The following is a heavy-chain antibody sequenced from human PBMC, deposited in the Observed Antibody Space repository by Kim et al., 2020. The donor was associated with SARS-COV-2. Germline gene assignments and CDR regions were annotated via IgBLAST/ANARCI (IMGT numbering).Heavy chain of an antibody. Sequence: GGSLRLSCAASGFTFSSYSMNWVRQAPGKGLEWVSSISSSSSYIYYADSVKGRFTISRDNAKNSLYLQMNSLRAEDTAVYYCARDGGSSSWYYYYGMDVWGQGNTDTVSS. D-gene: IGHD6-13*01. J-gene: IGHJ6*02. V-gene: IGHV3-21*04. CDR1: GFTFSSYS. CDR3: ARDGGSSSWYYYYGMDV. CDR2: ISSSSSYI.